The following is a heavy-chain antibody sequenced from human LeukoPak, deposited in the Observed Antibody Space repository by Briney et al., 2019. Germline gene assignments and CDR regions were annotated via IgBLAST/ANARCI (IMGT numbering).Heavy chain of an antibody. J-gene: IGHJ5*02. Sequence: GASVKVSCKTSGGTFSSYAISWVRQAPGQGLEWMGWMNPNSGNTGYAQKFQGRVTMTRNTSISTAYMELSSLRSEDTAVYYCARAGAYPWGQGTLVTVSS. D-gene: IGHD1-26*01. CDR1: GGTFSSYA. CDR2: MNPNSGNT. CDR3: ARAGAYP. V-gene: IGHV1-8*02.